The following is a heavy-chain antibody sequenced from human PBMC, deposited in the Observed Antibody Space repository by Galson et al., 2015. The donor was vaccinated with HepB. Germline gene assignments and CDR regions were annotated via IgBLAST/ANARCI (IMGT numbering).Heavy chain of an antibody. CDR3: ARKDFGYCSSTSCKRTSYYYMDV. J-gene: IGHJ6*03. CDR1: GYTFTSYG. CDR2: ISAYNGNT. V-gene: IGHV1-18*01. Sequence: SVKVSCKASGYTFTSYGISWVRQAPGQGLEWMGWISAYNGNTNYAQKLQGRVTMTTDTSTSTAYMELRGLRSDDTAVYYCARKDFGYCSSTSCKRTSYYYMDVWGKGTTVTVSS. D-gene: IGHD2-2*01.